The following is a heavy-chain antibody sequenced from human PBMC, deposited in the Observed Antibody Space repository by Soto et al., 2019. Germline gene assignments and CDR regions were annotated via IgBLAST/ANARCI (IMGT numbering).Heavy chain of an antibody. V-gene: IGHV3-21*04. D-gene: IGHD2-2*01. CDR1: GFTFNTYS. Sequence: GGSLRLSCAASGFTFNTYSMNWVRQAPGKGLEWFSFISSRNSFIYYTYLVRGRFTISRDNAKNSVFLQMNVRTGESTGVYCGARDPAGSTRPYYYGMDVWGQGTTVTVSS. CDR2: ISSRNSFI. J-gene: IGHJ6*02. CDR3: ARDPAGSTRPYYYGMDV.